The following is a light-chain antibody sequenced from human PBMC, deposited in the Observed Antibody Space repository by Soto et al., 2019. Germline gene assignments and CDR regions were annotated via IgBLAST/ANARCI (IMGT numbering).Light chain of an antibody. J-gene: IGKJ1*01. CDR2: GAS. CDR3: RQHYNWSPWT. Sequence: EVGLTQSPATLSVSPGDRATLSCRASQSVSSNLAWYQQKPGQAPRLLIYGASTRATGIPARFSGSGSGTELTLTISSLLHADVAAYYCRQHYNWSPWTFGQGTKVDIK. V-gene: IGKV3-15*01. CDR1: QSVSSN.